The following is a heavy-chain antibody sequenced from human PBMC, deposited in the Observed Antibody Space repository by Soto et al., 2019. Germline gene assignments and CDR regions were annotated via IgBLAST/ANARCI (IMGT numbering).Heavy chain of an antibody. J-gene: IGHJ6*02. CDR1: RFSFSYYE. Sequence: GGSLRLSCSASRFSFSYYEMIWVRQAPGKWLEWVSYINSGGSVAYYADSAKGRFTISRDNAKNTLYLQMNGLRSEDTAVYYCARDLRHSRLPGLDVWGQGXTVTVYS. CDR3: ARDLRHSRLPGLDV. D-gene: IGHD2-15*01. V-gene: IGHV3-48*03. CDR2: INSGGSVA.